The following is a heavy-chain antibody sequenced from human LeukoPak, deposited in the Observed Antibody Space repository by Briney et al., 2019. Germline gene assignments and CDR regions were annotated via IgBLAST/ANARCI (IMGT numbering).Heavy chain of an antibody. CDR2: INPNSGGT. CDR1: GYTFTGYY. Sequence: ASVKVSCKASGYTFTGYYMHWVRQAPGQGLEWMGWINPNSGGTSYAQKFQGRVTMTRDTSISTAYMELSRLRSDDTAVYYCASPDVDTAMVTYYYYYGMDVWGQGTTVTVSS. D-gene: IGHD5-18*01. CDR3: ASPDVDTAMVTYYYYYGMDV. J-gene: IGHJ6*02. V-gene: IGHV1-2*02.